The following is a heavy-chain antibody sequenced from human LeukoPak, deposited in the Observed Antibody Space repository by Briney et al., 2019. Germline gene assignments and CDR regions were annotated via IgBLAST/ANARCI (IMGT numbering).Heavy chain of an antibody. V-gene: IGHV3-48*04. CDR3: ARDDLFYYDSSGYYS. Sequence: TGGSLRLSCAASGFTFSAYSMNWVRQASGKGLEWVSYISSGSTTIYYADSVKGRFTISRDNAKDSLYLQMNSLRAEDTAVYYCARDDLFYYDSSGYYSWGQGTLVTVSS. D-gene: IGHD3-22*01. CDR1: GFTFSAYS. J-gene: IGHJ4*02. CDR2: ISSGSTTI.